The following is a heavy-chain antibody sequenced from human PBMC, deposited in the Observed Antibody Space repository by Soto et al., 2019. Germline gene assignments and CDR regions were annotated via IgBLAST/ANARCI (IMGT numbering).Heavy chain of an antibody. D-gene: IGHD6-13*01. CDR3: AKGSTSWYVGTTYFDY. J-gene: IGHJ4*02. V-gene: IGHV3-23*01. CDR2: ISGSGGST. Sequence: GGSLRLSCAASGFIFSSYAMSWVRQAPGKGLEWVSAISGSGGSTYYADSVRGRFTISRVNSQNTLHLQMNGLIAEDTAVYYCAKGSTSWYVGTTYFDYWGQGTXVTVSS. CDR1: GFIFSSYA.